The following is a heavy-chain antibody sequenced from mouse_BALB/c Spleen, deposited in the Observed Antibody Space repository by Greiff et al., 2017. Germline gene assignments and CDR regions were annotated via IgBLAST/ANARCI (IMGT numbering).Heavy chain of an antibody. J-gene: IGHJ4*01. CDR2: IWRGGST. CDR3: AKKRGGNYDYAMDY. V-gene: IGHV2-5-1*01. Sequence: VKLMESGPSLVQPSQSLSITCTVSGFSLTSYGVHWVRQSPGKGLEWLGVIWRGGSTDYNAAFMSRLSITKDNSKSQVFFKMNSLQADDTAIYYCAKKRGGNYDYAMDYWGQGTSVTVSS. CDR1: GFSLTSYG. D-gene: IGHD2-1*01.